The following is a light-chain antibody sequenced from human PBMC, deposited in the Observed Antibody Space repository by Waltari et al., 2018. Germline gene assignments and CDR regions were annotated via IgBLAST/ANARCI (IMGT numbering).Light chain of an antibody. CDR3: QHYVRLPVP. Sequence: ETVLTQSPGTLSLSPGATATLSCSASQSGGTPLAWYRQQKGSQAPGLLIYGVSIRATGSSDRFSGSGFGTHFSLTSSGLEPEDSAVYYCQHYVRLPVPCGHGTTVGIK. J-gene: IGKJ1*01. CDR2: GVS. V-gene: IGKV3-20*01. CDR1: QSGGTP.